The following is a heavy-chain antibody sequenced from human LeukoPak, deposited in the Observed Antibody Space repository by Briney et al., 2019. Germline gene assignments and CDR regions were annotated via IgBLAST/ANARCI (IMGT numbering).Heavy chain of an antibody. J-gene: IGHJ6*02. CDR1: GYTFTSYA. D-gene: IGHD2-2*01. CDR3: ASVVPAAWIEGYYHGMDV. CDR2: INAGNGNT. V-gene: IGHV1-3*01. Sequence: ASVKVSCKASGYTFTSYAMHWVRQAPGQRLEWMGWINAGNGNTKYSQKFQGRVTITRDTSASTAYMELSSLRSEDTAVYYCASVVPAAWIEGYYHGMDVWGQGTTVTVSS.